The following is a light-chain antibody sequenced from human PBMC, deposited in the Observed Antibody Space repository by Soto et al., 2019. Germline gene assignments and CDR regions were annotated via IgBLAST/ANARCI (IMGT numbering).Light chain of an antibody. V-gene: IGKV3-20*01. CDR2: GAS. Sequence: ELVLTQSPGTLSLSPGERATLSCRAIQILGSRNFAWYQQKPGQAPRLLIYGASSRATGIPDRFSGSGSGTDFTLTISRLEPEDFAVYYCQQYGSSPRTFGQGTKVDIK. CDR3: QQYGSSPRT. CDR1: QILGSRN. J-gene: IGKJ1*01.